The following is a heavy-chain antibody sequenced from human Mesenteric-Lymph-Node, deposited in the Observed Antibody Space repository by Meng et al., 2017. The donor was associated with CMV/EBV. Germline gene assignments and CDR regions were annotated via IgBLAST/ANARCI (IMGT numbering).Heavy chain of an antibody. J-gene: IGHJ3*02. D-gene: IGHD3-22*01. CDR2: IYYSGST. V-gene: IGHV4-59*01. CDR3: ARDGSGYYYLAFDI. CDR1: GGSISSYY. Sequence: SETLSLTCSVSGGSISSYYWNWIRQPPGKGLEYIGYIYYSGSTNYNPSLKSRVTISVDTSKNQFSLKLNSVTAADTAMYSCARDGSGYYYLAFDIWGQGTMVTVSS.